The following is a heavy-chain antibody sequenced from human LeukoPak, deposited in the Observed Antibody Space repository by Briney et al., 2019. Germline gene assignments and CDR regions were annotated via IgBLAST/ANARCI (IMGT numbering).Heavy chain of an antibody. J-gene: IGHJ4*02. CDR1: GGSISSYY. Sequence: PSETLSLTCTVSGGSISSYYWSWIRQPPGKGLEWIGYIYYSGSTNYNPSLKSRVTISVDTSKNQFSLKLSSVTAADMAVYYCARATGGSYLGYWGQGTLVTVSS. D-gene: IGHD1-26*01. CDR2: IYYSGST. V-gene: IGHV4-59*01. CDR3: ARATGGSYLGY.